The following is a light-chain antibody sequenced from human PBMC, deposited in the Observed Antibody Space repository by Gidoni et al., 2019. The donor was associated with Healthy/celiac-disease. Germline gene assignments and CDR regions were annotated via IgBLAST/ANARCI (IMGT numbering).Light chain of an antibody. CDR1: QDISND. V-gene: IGKV1-33*01. Sequence: DIQMTQSPSSLSASVGDRVTITGQASQDISNDLNWYQQKPGKAPKLLSYDASNLETGVPSRFSGSGSGTDFTFTISSLQPEDIATYYCQQYDTLPFTFGPGTKVDIK. CDR3: QQYDTLPFT. J-gene: IGKJ3*01. CDR2: DAS.